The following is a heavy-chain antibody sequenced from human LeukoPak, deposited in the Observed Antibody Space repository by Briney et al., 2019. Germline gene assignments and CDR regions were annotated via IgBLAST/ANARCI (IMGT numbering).Heavy chain of an antibody. Sequence: SETLSLTCAVYGGSFSGYYWGWIRQPPGKGLEWIGSIYYSGSTYYNPSLKSRVTISVDTSKNQFSLKLSSVTAADTAVYYCARSRPKSYYEGGLFAFDIWGQGTMVTVSS. CDR2: IYYSGST. J-gene: IGHJ3*02. CDR3: ARSRPKSYYEGGLFAFDI. D-gene: IGHD3-22*01. CDR1: GGSFSGYY. V-gene: IGHV4-39*01.